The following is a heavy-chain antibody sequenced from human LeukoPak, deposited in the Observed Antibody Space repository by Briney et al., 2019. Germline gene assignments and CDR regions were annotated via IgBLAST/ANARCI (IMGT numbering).Heavy chain of an antibody. D-gene: IGHD3-3*01. Sequence: SETLSLTCAVYGGSFSGYYWSWIRQPPGKGLEWIGNIYYSGSTYYNPSLKSRVTISVDTSRNQFSLKLSSVTAADTAVYYCARVRGKTIFGVITPLPDYWGQGTLVTVSS. J-gene: IGHJ4*02. V-gene: IGHV4-34*01. CDR3: ARVRGKTIFGVITPLPDY. CDR2: IYYSGST. CDR1: GGSFSGYY.